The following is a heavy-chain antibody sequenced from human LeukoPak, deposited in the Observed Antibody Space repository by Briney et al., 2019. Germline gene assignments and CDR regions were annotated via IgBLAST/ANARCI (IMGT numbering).Heavy chain of an antibody. D-gene: IGHD6-19*01. Sequence: ASVKVSCKASGYTFTSYYMHWVRQAPGQGLEWMGGIIPIFGTANYAQKFQGRVTITADESTSTAYMELSSLRSEDTAVYYCALERSSGWYYFDYWGQGTLVTVSS. CDR3: ALERSSGWYYFDY. CDR2: IIPIFGTA. V-gene: IGHV1-69*13. CDR1: GYTFTSYY. J-gene: IGHJ4*02.